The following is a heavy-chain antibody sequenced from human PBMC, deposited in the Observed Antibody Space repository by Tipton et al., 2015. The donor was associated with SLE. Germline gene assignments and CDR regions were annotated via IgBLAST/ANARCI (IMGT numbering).Heavy chain of an antibody. CDR1: GGTFSSYA. CDR2: IIPIFGTA. J-gene: IGHJ5*02. Sequence: QLVQSGAEVKKPGSSVKVSCKASGGTFSSYAISWVRQAPGQGLEWMGGIIPIFGTANYAQKFQGRVTITADESTSTAYMELRSLRSDDTAVYYCARVYSITMVRGVDPWGQGTLVTVSS. V-gene: IGHV1-69*13. D-gene: IGHD3-10*01. CDR3: ARVYSITMVRGVDP.